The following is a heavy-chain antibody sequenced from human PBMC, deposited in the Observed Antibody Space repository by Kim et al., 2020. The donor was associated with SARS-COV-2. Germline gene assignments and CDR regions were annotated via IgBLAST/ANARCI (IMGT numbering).Heavy chain of an antibody. D-gene: IGHD6-13*01. Sequence: SETLSLTCTVSGGSMTSTTWDWIRQPPGKWLEWIGSMSNSGTTYQSPSLRSRVTMSVDTSNNQFSLKLSSVTAADTAVYYFARRGGISWFDYWGQGTLVTVSS. V-gene: IGHV4-39*01. CDR1: GGSMTSTT. CDR2: MSNSGTT. CDR3: ARRGGISWFDY. J-gene: IGHJ4*02.